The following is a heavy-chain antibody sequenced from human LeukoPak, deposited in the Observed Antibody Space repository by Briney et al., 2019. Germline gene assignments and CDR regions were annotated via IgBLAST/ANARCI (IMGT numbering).Heavy chain of an antibody. D-gene: IGHD2-15*01. CDR3: ARGCSGGSCYSHSGSSPIDY. CDR1: GYTFTSYG. J-gene: IGHJ4*02. V-gene: IGHV1-69*13. CDR2: IIPIFGTA. Sequence: SVKVSCKASGYTFTSYGISWVRQAPGQGLEWMGGIIPIFGTANYAQKFQGRVTITADESTSTAYMELSSLRSEDTAVYYCARGCSGGSCYSHSGSSPIDYWGQGTLVTVSS.